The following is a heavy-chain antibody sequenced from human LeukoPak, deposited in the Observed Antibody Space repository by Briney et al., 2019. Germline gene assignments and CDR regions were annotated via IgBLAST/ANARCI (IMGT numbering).Heavy chain of an antibody. CDR1: GYTLTELS. CDR2: FDPEDGET. D-gene: IGHD1-26*01. V-gene: IGHV1-24*01. J-gene: IGHJ4*02. Sequence: GASVKVSCKVSGYTLTELSMHWVRQAPGKGLEWMGGFDPEDGETIYAQKFQGRVTITADESTGTAYMELSSLRSEDTAVYYCARERRGGSYFTEKRLDHWGQGTLVAVSS. CDR3: ARERRGGSYFTEKRLDH.